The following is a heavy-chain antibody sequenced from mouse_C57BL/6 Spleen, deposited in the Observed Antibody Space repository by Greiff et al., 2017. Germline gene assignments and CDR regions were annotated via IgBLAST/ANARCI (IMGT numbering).Heavy chain of an antibody. CDR3: AKNPYDYGSYAMDY. Sequence: QVQLKESGPGLVQPSQSLSITCTVSGFSLTSYGVHWVRQSPGKGLEWLGVIWRGGSTDYNAAFMSRLSITKDNSKSQVFFKMNSLQADDTAIYDCAKNPYDYGSYAMDYWGQGTSVTVSS. D-gene: IGHD2-4*01. J-gene: IGHJ4*01. CDR1: GFSLTSYG. CDR2: IWRGGST. V-gene: IGHV2-5*01.